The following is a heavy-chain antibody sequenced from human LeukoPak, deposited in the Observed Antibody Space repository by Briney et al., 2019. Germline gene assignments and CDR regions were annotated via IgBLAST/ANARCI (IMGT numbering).Heavy chain of an antibody. CDR1: GYTFTGYY. V-gene: IGHV1-2*06. CDR3: ARESVARPSYYGMDV. CDR2: INPNSGGT. Sequence: ASVKVSCKASGYTFTGYYMHWVRQAPRQGLEWMGRINPNSGGTNYAQKFQGRVTMTRDTSISTAYMELSRLRSDDTAVYYCARESVARPSYYGMDVWGQGTTVTVSS. J-gene: IGHJ6*02. D-gene: IGHD6-6*01.